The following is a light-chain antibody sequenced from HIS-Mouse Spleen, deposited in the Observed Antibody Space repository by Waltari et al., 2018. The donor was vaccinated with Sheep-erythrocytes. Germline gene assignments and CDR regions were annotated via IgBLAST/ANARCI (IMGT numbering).Light chain of an antibody. Sequence: QSVLTQPPSVSGAPGQRVTISCTGSSSNIGAGYDVHWYQQLPGTAPKLLIYGNINRPSGIPERFSGSNSGNTATLTISGTQAMDEADYYCQAWDSSTAVFGGGTKLTVL. J-gene: IGLJ2*01. CDR3: QAWDSSTAV. V-gene: IGLV1-40*01. CDR2: GNI. CDR1: SSNIGAGYD.